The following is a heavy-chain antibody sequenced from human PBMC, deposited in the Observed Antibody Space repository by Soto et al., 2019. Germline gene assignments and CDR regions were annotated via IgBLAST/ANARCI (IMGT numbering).Heavy chain of an antibody. D-gene: IGHD2-2*02. V-gene: IGHV4-59*12. J-gene: IGHJ6*03. CDR2: IYYSGST. CDR1: GGSISSYY. CDR3: ARVAVPAAIFELAYMDV. Sequence: SETLSLTCTVSGGSISSYYWSWIRQPPGKGLEWIGYIYYSGSTNYNPSLKSRVTISVDTSNYQFSLKLSSVTAADTAVYYCARVAVPAAIFELAYMDVWGEGTTVTVSS.